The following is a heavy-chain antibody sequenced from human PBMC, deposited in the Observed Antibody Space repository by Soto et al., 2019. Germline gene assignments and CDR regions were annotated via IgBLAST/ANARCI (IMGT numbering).Heavy chain of an antibody. CDR2: INAGNGNT. CDR1: GYTFTSYA. CDR3: AINHLGATPYGMDF. D-gene: IGHD3-3*01. V-gene: IGHV1-3*01. Sequence: VASVKVSCKASGYTFTSYAMHWVRQAPGQRLEWMGWINAGNGNTKYSQKFQGRVTITRDTSASTAYMELSSLRSEDTAVYYCAINHLGATPYGMDFWGQGTSVTVSS. J-gene: IGHJ6*02.